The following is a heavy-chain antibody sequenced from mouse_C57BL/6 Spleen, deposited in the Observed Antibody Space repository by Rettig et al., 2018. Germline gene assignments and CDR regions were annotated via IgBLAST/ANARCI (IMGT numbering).Heavy chain of an antibody. Sequence: GASVKMSCKTSGYTFTSYWMHWVKQRPGQGLEWIGAIYPGNSDTSYNQKFKGKAKLTAVTSASTAYMELSSLTNEDSAVYYCTREGAYYDYPSFAYWGQGTLVTVSA. V-gene: IGHV1-5*01. D-gene: IGHD2-4*01. CDR2: IYPGNSDT. CDR3: TREGAYYDYPSFAY. CDR1: GYTFTSYW. J-gene: IGHJ3*01.